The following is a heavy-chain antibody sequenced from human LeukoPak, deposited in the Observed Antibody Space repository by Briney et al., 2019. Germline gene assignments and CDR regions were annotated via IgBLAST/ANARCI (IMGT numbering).Heavy chain of an antibody. D-gene: IGHD3-10*01. V-gene: IGHV4-34*01. Sequence: SETLSPTCAVYGGSFSGYYWSWIRQPPGKGLEWIGEINHSGSTNYNPSLKSRVTISVDTSKNQFSLKLSSVTAADTAVYYCARDPLWFGELYGMDVWGQGTTVTVSS. CDR1: GGSFSGYY. CDR3: ARDPLWFGELYGMDV. J-gene: IGHJ6*02. CDR2: INHSGST.